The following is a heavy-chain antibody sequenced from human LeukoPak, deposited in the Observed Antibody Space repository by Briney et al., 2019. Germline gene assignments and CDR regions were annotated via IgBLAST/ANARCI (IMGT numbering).Heavy chain of an antibody. CDR1: GGSISSSSYY. CDR3: ARWLQGSYYFDY. D-gene: IGHD5-12*01. J-gene: IGHJ4*02. V-gene: IGHV4-39*01. Sequence: SETLSLTCTVSGGSISSSSYYWGWIRQPPGKGLEWIGSIYYSGSTYYNPSLKSRVTISVDTSKNQFSLKLSSVTAADTAVYYCARWLQGSYYFDYWGQGTLVTVSS. CDR2: IYYSGST.